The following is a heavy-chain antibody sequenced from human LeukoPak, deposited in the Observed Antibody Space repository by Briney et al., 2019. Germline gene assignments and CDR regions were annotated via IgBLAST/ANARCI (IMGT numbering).Heavy chain of an antibody. D-gene: IGHD3-16*02. CDR3: ARVLQDDYVWGTYRPFDY. CDR2: INPNSGGT. CDR1: GYTFTDYY. V-gene: IGHV1-2*02. Sequence: ASVKVSCKTSGYTFTDYYIHWVRQAPGQGLEWMGWINPNSGGTKYAQKFQGRVTMTRDTSISTAYMEQSRLRSDDTAVYYCARVLQDDYVWGTYRPFDYWGQGTLVTVSS. J-gene: IGHJ4*02.